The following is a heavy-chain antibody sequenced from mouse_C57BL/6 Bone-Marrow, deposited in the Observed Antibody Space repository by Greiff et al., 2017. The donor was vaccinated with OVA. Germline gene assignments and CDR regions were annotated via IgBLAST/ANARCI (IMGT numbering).Heavy chain of an antibody. D-gene: IGHD1-1*01. CDR3: ARSLCGSRYAMDY. CDR1: GFNIKDYY. J-gene: IGHJ4*01. Sequence: EVQLQQSGAELVKPGASVKLSCTASGFNIKDYYMHWVKQRTEQGLEWIGRIDPEDGEIKYAPKFQGQVTISADTTSNAAYLQLSSLSSSDTAVDYCARSLCGSRYAMDYWGQGTSVTVSS. V-gene: IGHV14-2*01. CDR2: IDPEDGEI.